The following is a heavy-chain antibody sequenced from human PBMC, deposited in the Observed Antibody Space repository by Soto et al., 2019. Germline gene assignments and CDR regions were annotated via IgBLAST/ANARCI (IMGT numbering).Heavy chain of an antibody. J-gene: IGHJ4*02. D-gene: IGHD6-13*01. CDR3: AKDIAAANLIDY. CDR1: GFTFSSYG. Sequence: GGSLRLSCAASGFTFSSYGMHWVGQAPGKGLEWVAVISYDGSNKYYADSVKGRFTISRDNSKSTRYLQMNSLRAEDTAVYYCAKDIAAANLIDYWGQGTLVTVSS. V-gene: IGHV3-30*18. CDR2: ISYDGSNK.